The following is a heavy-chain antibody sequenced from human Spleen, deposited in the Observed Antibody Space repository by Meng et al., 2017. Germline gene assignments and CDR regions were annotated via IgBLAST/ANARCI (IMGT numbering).Heavy chain of an antibody. CDR1: GGSISSYF. CDR3: AGQSNYYDSSGYLFDY. CDR2: IEYSGST. D-gene: IGHD3-22*01. Sequence: ESLKISCTVSGGSISSYFWNWIRQPPGKGLEWIGYIEYSGSTNYNPSLKSRVTISVDTSKNQFSLKLSSGTAADTAVYYCAGQSNYYDSSGYLFDYWGQGTLVTVSS. J-gene: IGHJ4*02. V-gene: IGHV4-59*01.